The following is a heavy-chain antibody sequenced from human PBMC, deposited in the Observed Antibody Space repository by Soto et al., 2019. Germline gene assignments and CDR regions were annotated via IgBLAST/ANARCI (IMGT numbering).Heavy chain of an antibody. CDR1: GGSISSSSYY. V-gene: IGHV4-39*01. J-gene: IGHJ4*02. D-gene: IGHD3-22*01. Sequence: SETLSLTCTVSGGSISSSSYYWGGIRQPPGKGLEWIGSIYYSGSTYYNPSLKSRVTISVDTSKNQFSLKLSSVTAADTAVYYCARHGYYPINFGYWGQGTLVTVSS. CDR3: ARHGYYPINFGY. CDR2: IYYSGST.